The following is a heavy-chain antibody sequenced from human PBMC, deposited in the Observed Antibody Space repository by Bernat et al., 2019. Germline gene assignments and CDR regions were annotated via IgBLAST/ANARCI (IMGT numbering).Heavy chain of an antibody. CDR2: INIDGTTT. CDR3: VRDPNRRLDY. Sequence: EVQLAKSGGGLVQPGGSLRLSCAASGFTFRDYWMDWVRQAPGKGPVWVSRINIDGTTTNYADSVKGRFTMSRDNAKNTVYLQMNSLRAEDTAVYYWVRDPNRRLDYWGQGTQVTVSP. D-gene: IGHD1/OR15-1a*01. J-gene: IGHJ4*02. CDR1: GFTFRDYW. V-gene: IGHV3-74*01.